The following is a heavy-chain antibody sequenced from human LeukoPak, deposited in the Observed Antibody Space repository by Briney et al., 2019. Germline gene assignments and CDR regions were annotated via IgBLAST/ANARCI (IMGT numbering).Heavy chain of an antibody. V-gene: IGHV1-8*01. CDR3: ASSDYDFWSGVNWFDP. D-gene: IGHD3-3*01. CDR1: GYTFTSYD. J-gene: IGHJ5*02. Sequence: ASVKVSCKASGYTFTSYDINWVRQATGQGLEWMGWMNPNSGNTGYAQKFQGRVTMTRNTSISTAYMELSSLRSEDTAVYYCASSDYDFWSGVNWFDPWGQGTLVTVSS. CDR2: MNPNSGNT.